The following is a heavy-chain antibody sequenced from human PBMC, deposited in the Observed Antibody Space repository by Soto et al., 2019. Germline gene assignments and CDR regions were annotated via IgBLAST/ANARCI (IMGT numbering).Heavy chain of an antibody. J-gene: IGHJ4*02. CDR3: ARGKVVRGSYVTLDY. Sequence: QVQLQQWGAGLLKPSETLSLTSAVYGGSFSGYYWSWIRQPPGKGLEWIGEINHSGSTNYNPSLKXRXTXAVDTSKNQFSLKLSSVTAADTAVYYCARGKVVRGSYVTLDYWGQGTLVTVSS. V-gene: IGHV4-34*01. D-gene: IGHD3-10*01. CDR1: GGSFSGYY. CDR2: INHSGST.